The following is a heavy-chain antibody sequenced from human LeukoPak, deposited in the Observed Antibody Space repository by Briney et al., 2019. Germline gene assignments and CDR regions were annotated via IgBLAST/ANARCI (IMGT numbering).Heavy chain of an antibody. D-gene: IGHD6-19*01. CDR3: ARDGAVAGTTYYFDY. CDR1: GGTFSSYA. Sequence: ASVKVSCTASGGTFSSYAISWVRQAPGQGLEWMGGIIPIFGTANYAQKFQGRVTITADESTSTAYMELSSLRSEDTAVYYCARDGAVAGTTYYFDYWGQGTLVTVSS. V-gene: IGHV1-69*13. J-gene: IGHJ4*01. CDR2: IIPIFGTA.